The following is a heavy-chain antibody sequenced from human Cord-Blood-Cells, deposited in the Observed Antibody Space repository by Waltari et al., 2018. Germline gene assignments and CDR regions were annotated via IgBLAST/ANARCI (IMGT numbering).Heavy chain of an antibody. Sequence: QVQLVQSGAEVKKPGASVKVSCKVSGYTLTELSMHWVRQAPGKGLEWMGGFDPEDGEKNYAQKFQGVVPMTEDTSTDTAYMERSSLRSEDTAVYYCATRANWGYWYFDLWGRGTLVTVSS. J-gene: IGHJ2*01. D-gene: IGHD7-27*01. CDR2: FDPEDGEK. CDR1: GYTLTELS. V-gene: IGHV1-24*01. CDR3: ATRANWGYWYFDL.